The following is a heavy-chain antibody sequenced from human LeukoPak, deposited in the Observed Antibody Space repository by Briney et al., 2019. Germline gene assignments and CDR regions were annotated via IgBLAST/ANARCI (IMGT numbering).Heavy chain of an antibody. CDR2: ISYDGSNK. Sequence: GGSRSPSCEAPGFTFGIYWMSWFGKAQGRGLVGVAVISYDGSNKYYADSVKGRFTISRDNSKNTLYLQMNSLRAEDTAVYYCARGESSGWFVYWGQGTLVTVSS. CDR1: GFTFGIYW. V-gene: IGHV3-30*03. D-gene: IGHD6-19*01. J-gene: IGHJ4*02. CDR3: ARGESSGWFVY.